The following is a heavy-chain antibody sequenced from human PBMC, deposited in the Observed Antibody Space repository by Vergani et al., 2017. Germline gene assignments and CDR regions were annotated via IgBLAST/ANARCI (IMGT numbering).Heavy chain of an antibody. CDR2: IYYSGST. D-gene: IGHD5-18*01. J-gene: IGHJ6*02. Sequence: QVQLQESGPGLVKPSETLSLTCTVSGGSVSSGSYYWSWIRQPPGKGLEWIGYIYYSGSTNYNPSLKSRVTISVDTSKNQFSLKLSSVTAADTAVYYCAREGYSYGSGRAAPIQYYYYYGMDVWGQGTTVTVSS. CDR1: GGSVSSGSYY. CDR3: AREGYSYGSGRAAPIQYYYYYGMDV. V-gene: IGHV4-61*01.